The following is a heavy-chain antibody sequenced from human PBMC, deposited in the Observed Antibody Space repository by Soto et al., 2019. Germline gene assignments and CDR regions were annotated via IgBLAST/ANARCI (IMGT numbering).Heavy chain of an antibody. CDR2: IVVGSGNT. V-gene: IGHV1-58*01. CDR3: AAPNNGRYYYYGMDV. Sequence: GASVKVSCKASGFTFTSSAVQWVRQARGQRLEWIGWIVVGSGNTNYAQKFQERVTITRDMSTSTAYMELSSLRSEDTAVYSCAAPNNGRYYYYGMDVWGQGTTVTVSS. D-gene: IGHD2-8*01. CDR1: GFTFTSSA. J-gene: IGHJ6*02.